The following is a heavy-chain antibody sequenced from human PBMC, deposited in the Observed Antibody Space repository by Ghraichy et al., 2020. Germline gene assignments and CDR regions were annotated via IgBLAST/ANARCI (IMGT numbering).Heavy chain of an antibody. V-gene: IGHV4-39*02. Sequence: SETLSLTCSVSGLSISTNTDYWAWIRQSPGKELEWIGNINLSGTTFYNPSLETRVTMSVDTSKNLFSVRLKSVTAADTAVYFCARVVLGSCSGGTCSTTKFHSWDQVALVTVSS. CDR1: GLSISTNTDY. CDR3: ARVVLGSCSGGTCSTTKFHS. J-gene: IGHJ4*02. CDR2: INLSGTT. D-gene: IGHD2-15*01.